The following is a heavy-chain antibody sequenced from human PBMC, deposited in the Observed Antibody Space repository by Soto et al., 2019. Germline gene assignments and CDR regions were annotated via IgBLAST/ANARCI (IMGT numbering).Heavy chain of an antibody. Sequence: ASVKVSCKASGYTFTSYYMHWVRQAPGQGLEWMGIINPSGGSTSYAQKFQGRVTMTRDTSTSTVYMELSSLRSEDTAVYYFARGGGPGIVVVIRGPFDYWGQGTLVTVSS. CDR3: ARGGGPGIVVVIRGPFDY. V-gene: IGHV1-46*01. CDR2: INPSGGST. CDR1: GYTFTSYY. J-gene: IGHJ4*02. D-gene: IGHD3-22*01.